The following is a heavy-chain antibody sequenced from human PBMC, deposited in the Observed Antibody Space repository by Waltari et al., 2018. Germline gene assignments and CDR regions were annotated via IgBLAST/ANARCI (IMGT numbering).Heavy chain of an antibody. Sequence: QVQLQQWGAGLLKPSETLSLTCAVYGGSFSGYYWSWIRQPPGKGLEWIGELNHSGRTNYNPSLKSRITISVDTSRGQFSLKLGSVTAADTAVYYCARDRGLRRLSTFEIWGQGTMVTVSS. D-gene: IGHD3-16*02. CDR1: GGSFSGYY. V-gene: IGHV4-34*01. CDR2: LNHSGRT. CDR3: ARDRGLRRLSTFEI. J-gene: IGHJ3*02.